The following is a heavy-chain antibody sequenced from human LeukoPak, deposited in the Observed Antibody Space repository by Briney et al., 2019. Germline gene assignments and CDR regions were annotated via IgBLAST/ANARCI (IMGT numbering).Heavy chain of an antibody. D-gene: IGHD3-3*01. CDR2: ITSSGSTI. J-gene: IGHJ6*03. V-gene: IGHV3-11*04. Sequence: GGSLRLSCAASGFIFSDYYMSWICQAPGKGLEWLSYITSSGSTIYYADSVKGRFTISRDNAKNSLYLQMNSLRAEDTAVYYCARDGFYDFWSASRGEFYYNYMDVWGKGTTVTVSS. CDR3: ARDGFYDFWSASRGEFYYNYMDV. CDR1: GFIFSDYY.